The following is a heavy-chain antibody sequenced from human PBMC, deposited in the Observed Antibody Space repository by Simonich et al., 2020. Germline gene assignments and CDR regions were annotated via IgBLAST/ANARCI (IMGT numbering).Heavy chain of an antibody. CDR2: IYHSGNT. J-gene: IGHJ6*02. V-gene: IGHV4-38-2*01. CDR3: ARVGYSNYYYYGMDV. D-gene: IGHD6-13*01. CDR1: GYSISSGYY. Sequence: QVQLQESGPGLVKPSETLSLPCAVSGYSISSGYYWGWIRQPPVKGLEWIGSIYHSGNTYNNPSLKSRVNISVDTSKNQFSMKLSSVTAADTAVYYCARVGYSNYYYYGMDVWGQGTTVTVSS.